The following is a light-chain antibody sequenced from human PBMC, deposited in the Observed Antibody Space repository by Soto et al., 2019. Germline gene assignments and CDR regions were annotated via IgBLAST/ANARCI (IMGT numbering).Light chain of an antibody. V-gene: IGLV2-14*01. Sequence: QSVLTQPASVSRSPGQSITISCTGSSNDVGDHNYVSWYQQHPGKAPKLMIYEVTNRPSGVSSRFSGSESGNTASLTISGLQAEDEADYYCSSYTSSSTLLFGGGTKLTVL. CDR3: SSYTSSSTLL. CDR2: EVT. J-gene: IGLJ2*01. CDR1: SNDVGDHNY.